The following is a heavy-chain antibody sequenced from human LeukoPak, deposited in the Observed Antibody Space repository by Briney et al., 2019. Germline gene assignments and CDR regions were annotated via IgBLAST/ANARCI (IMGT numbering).Heavy chain of an antibody. J-gene: IGHJ4*02. D-gene: IGHD3-10*01. Sequence: GGSLRLSCAASGFTLSNYWMSWVRQAPGKGLEWVANIKQDGSEKYYADSVKGRFTISRDSAKNSLYLQMNSLRAEDTAVYYCARNRGADYWAREPWSPSPQ. CDR2: IKQDGSEK. V-gene: IGHV3-7*01. CDR1: GFTLSNYW. CDR3: ARNRGADY.